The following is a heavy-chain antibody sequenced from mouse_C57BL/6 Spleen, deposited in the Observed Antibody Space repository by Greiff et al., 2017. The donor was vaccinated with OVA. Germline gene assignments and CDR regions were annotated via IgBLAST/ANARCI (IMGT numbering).Heavy chain of an antibody. CDR1: GYTFTSYW. Sequence: QVQLQQPGAELVKPGASVKLSCKASGYTFTSYWMHWVKQRPGQGLEWIGMIHPNSGSTNYNEKFKSKATLTVDKSSSTAYMQLSSLTSEDSAVYYCAREGIDPYYFDYWGQGTTLTVSS. V-gene: IGHV1-64*01. CDR2: IHPNSGST. CDR3: AREGIDPYYFDY. J-gene: IGHJ2*01.